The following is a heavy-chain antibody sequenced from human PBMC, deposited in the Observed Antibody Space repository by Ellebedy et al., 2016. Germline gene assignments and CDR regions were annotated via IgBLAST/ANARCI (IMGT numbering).Heavy chain of an antibody. CDR2: ISWNSDNI. CDR1: GFTFDDYA. V-gene: IGHV3-9*01. CDR3: AREINGYNYFFNF. D-gene: IGHD5-24*01. J-gene: IGHJ1*01. Sequence: SLKISXAASGFTFDDYAMHWVRQAPGKGLEWDSGISWNSDNIGSADSVKGRFTISRDSSKNTLYLQMNSLRPEDTAVYYCAREINGYNYFFNFWGQGTLFTVSS.